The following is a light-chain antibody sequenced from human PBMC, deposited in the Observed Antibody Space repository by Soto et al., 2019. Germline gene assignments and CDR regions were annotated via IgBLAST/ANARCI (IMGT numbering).Light chain of an antibody. Sequence: EIVLTQSPATLSLSPGERVTLSCRASQSVSSYLAWYQQKPGQAPRLLIYDASSRATGIPARFSGSGSGTDFTLTISSLEPEDFAVYYCQHRSIWPLTFGGGTKVEIK. CDR1: QSVSSY. CDR2: DAS. CDR3: QHRSIWPLT. J-gene: IGKJ4*01. V-gene: IGKV3-11*01.